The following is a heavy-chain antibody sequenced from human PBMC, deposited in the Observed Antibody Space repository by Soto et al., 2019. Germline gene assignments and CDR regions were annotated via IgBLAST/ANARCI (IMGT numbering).Heavy chain of an antibody. CDR3: AREVFCSSSSCQVRYGMDV. Sequence: GGSLRLSCVASEFIFSRYRMHWVRQAPGKGLEWVSVINSGGSTYYADSVKGRFTISRDHSRNTLYLQMNSLRVEDTAVYYCAREVFCSSSSCQVRYGMDVWGQGTTVTVSS. V-gene: IGHV3-53*01. D-gene: IGHD2-2*01. J-gene: IGHJ6*02. CDR2: INSGGST. CDR1: EFIFSRYR.